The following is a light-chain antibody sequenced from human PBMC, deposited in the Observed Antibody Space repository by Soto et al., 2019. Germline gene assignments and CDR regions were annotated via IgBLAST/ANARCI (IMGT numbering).Light chain of an antibody. CDR3: SSFTSTSTNYV. CDR1: SSDIGVYNH. CDR2: DVS. Sequence: QSVLTQPASVSGSPGQSITISCTETSSDIGVYNHVSWYQQHPGKAPKLMIYDVSNRPSGVSNRFSGSKSGNTASLTISGLQPEDEADYYCSSFTSTSTNYVFGTGTKVTVL. V-gene: IGLV2-14*01. J-gene: IGLJ1*01.